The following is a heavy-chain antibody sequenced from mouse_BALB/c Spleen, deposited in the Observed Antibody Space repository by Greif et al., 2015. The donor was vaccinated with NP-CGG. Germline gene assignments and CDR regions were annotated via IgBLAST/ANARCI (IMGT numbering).Heavy chain of an antibody. D-gene: IGHD2-2*01. CDR1: GYTFTSYT. Sequence: QVQLQQSGAELARPGASVKMSCKASGYTFTSYTMHWVKQRPGQGLEWIGYINPSSGYTNYNQKFKDKATLTADKSSSTAYMQLRRLTPEDSAVYYCARKDGYAFAYWGQGTLVTVSA. V-gene: IGHV1-4*01. J-gene: IGHJ3*01. CDR2: INPSSGYT. CDR3: ARKDGYAFAY.